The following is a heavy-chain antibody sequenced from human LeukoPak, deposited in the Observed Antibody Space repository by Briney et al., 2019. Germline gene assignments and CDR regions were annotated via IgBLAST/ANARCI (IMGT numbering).Heavy chain of an antibody. CDR3: ARGHTAVTRHFDF. D-gene: IGHD4-17*01. V-gene: IGHV3-21*01. J-gene: IGHJ4*02. Sequence: TPGGSLRLSCEASGFTFTTYSMTWVRQAPGKGLEWVSIISSGSSAIFSADALKGRFTISRDDAKNLLYLDMNSLRDEDAAVYYCARGHTAVTRHFDFWGQGTLVTVSS. CDR1: GFTFTTYS. CDR2: ISSGSSAI.